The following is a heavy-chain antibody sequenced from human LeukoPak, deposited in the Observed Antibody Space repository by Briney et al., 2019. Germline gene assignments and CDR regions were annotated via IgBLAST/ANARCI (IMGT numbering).Heavy chain of an antibody. CDR1: GGSFSGYY. D-gene: IGHD5-12*01. Sequence: SETLSLTCAVYGGSFSGYYWSWIRQPPGKELEWIGEINHSGSTNYNPSLKSRVTISVDTSKNQFSLKLSSVTAADTAVYYCARSYDYKEMDYWGQGTLVTVSS. CDR3: ARSYDYKEMDY. J-gene: IGHJ4*02. CDR2: INHSGST. V-gene: IGHV4-34*01.